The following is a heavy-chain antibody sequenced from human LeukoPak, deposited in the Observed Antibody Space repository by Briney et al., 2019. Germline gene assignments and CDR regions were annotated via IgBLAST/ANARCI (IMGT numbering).Heavy chain of an antibody. J-gene: IGHJ4*02. D-gene: IGHD3-16*02. CDR1: GFTVSTNY. Sequence: PGGSLRPSCAASGFTVSTNYMSWVRQAPGKGLEWVSIIYAGGNTYYADSVKGRFTISRDNSKNTLYLQMNSLRAEDTAVYYCARRVWGTNRYTDCWGQGTLVTVSS. CDR3: ARRVWGTNRYTDC. CDR2: IYAGGNT. V-gene: IGHV3-53*01.